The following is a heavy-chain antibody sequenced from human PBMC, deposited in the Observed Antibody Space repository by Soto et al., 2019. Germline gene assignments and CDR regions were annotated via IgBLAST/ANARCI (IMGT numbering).Heavy chain of an antibody. J-gene: IGHJ6*02. D-gene: IGHD4-17*01. V-gene: IGHV4-39*01. CDR1: GGSISSSSYY. CDR2: IYYSWST. CDR3: ARSLTTVVTMDV. Sequence: SEPRSLACTVSGGSISSSSYYWGWIRQPPGKGLEWIGSIYYSWSTYYNPSLKSRVTISVDTSKNQFSLKLSSVTAADTAVYYCARSLTTVVTMDVWAQGTTVTVSS.